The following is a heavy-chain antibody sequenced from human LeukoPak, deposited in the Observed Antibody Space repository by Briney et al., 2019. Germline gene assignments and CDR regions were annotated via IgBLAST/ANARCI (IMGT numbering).Heavy chain of an antibody. CDR2: ISHSGST. V-gene: IGHV4-34*01. CDR3: ARTGWGSGSYRFY. Sequence: SETLSLTCDVSGASLSGYYWSWIRQAPGKGLEWIGEISHSGSTNYNPSLKSRVTISAHTSKNQFSLKLSSVIGADTAVYFCARTGWGSGSYRFYWGQGTLVTVSA. J-gene: IGHJ4*02. D-gene: IGHD3-10*01. CDR1: GASLSGYY.